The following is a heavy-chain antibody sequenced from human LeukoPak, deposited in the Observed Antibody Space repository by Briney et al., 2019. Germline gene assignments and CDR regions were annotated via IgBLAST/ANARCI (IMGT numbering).Heavy chain of an antibody. V-gene: IGHV3-49*04. J-gene: IGHJ6*02. CDR2: IRSKAYRGTT. Sequence: GRSLRLSCTASGFTFGDHAMGWVRQAPGKGLEWVGFIRSKAYRGTTGYAAAVKGRFTISRDDLNSIAYLQMSSLKIEDTAIYYCTRGPIQLWVHNGIDVWGQGTTVTVSS. CDR3: TRGPIQLWVHNGIDV. D-gene: IGHD1-1*01. CDR1: GFTFGDHA.